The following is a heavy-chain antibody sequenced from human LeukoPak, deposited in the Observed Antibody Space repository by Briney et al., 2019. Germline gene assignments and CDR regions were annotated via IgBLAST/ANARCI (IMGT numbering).Heavy chain of an antibody. J-gene: IGHJ4*02. Sequence: ASVKVSCKASGYTFTSYGISWVRQAPGQGLEWMGWISAYNGNTNYAQKLQGRVTMTTDTSTSTAYMELRSLRSDDTAVYSCARALYDYVWGSYVDYWGQGTLVTVSS. CDR1: GYTFTSYG. V-gene: IGHV1-18*04. D-gene: IGHD3-16*01. CDR3: ARALYDYVWGSYVDY. CDR2: ISAYNGNT.